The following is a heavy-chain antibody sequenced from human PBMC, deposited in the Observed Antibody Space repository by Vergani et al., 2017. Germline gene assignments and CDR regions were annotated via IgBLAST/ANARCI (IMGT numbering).Heavy chain of an antibody. CDR1: GFTFSSYG. CDR3: AKDRGLWCGVS. D-gene: IGHD3-10*01. J-gene: IGHJ5*02. CDR2: ISYDGSNK. V-gene: IGHV3-30*18. Sequence: QVQLVESGGGVVQPGRSLRLSCAASGFTFSSYGMHWVRQAPGKGLEWVAVISYDGSNKYYADSVKGRFTISRDNSKNTLYLQMNSLRAEDTAVYYCAKDRGLWCGVSWGQGTLVTVSS.